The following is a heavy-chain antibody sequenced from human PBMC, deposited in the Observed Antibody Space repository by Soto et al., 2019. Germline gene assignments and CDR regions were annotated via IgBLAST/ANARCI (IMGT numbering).Heavy chain of an antibody. CDR3: ARGLLWFGDSSDLESYNYHSYMDV. D-gene: IGHD3-10*01. Sequence: EVQLVESGGGLVQPGGSLRLSCAASRFPFSSYWMYWVRQAPGKGLVWVSHINSDGSSTRYADSVTGRFTISRDNAKNTMHLHMNRLRAEDTAVYYCARGLLWFGDSSDLESYNYHSYMDVWGKGTTVTVSS. V-gene: IGHV3-74*01. J-gene: IGHJ6*03. CDR2: INSDGSST. CDR1: RFPFSSYW.